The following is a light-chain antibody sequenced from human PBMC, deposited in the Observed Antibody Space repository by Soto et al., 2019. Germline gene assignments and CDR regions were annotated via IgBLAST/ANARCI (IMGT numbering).Light chain of an antibody. CDR1: QSISTY. CDR3: QQSYSRPRT. CDR2: AAS. J-gene: IGKJ1*01. V-gene: IGKV1-39*01. Sequence: DIQMTQSPSSLSASVGNRVTITCRASQSISTYLNWYQQKPGKAPKRLIYAASSLHSGVPSRFSGSGSGTDFSLTINSLQPEDFVTYYCQQSYSRPRTFGQGTKVDI.